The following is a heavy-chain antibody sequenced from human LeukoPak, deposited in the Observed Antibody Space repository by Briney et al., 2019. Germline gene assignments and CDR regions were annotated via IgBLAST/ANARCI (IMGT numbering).Heavy chain of an antibody. CDR3: ARDRIVVVTASQGYYYGMDV. D-gene: IGHD2-21*02. J-gene: IGHJ6*02. CDR1: GYTFTGYY. CDR2: INPSSGGT. V-gene: IGHV1-2*02. Sequence: ASVKVSCKASGYTFTGYYMHWVRQAPGQGREGMGWINPSSGGTNYAQKFQGRVTMTRDTSISTAYMELSRLRSDDTAVYYCARDRIVVVTASQGYYYGMDVWGQGTTVTVSS.